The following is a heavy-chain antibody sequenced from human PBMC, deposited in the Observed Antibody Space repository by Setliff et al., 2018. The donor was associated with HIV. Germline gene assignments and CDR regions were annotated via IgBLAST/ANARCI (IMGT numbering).Heavy chain of an antibody. Sequence: SETLSLTCTVSGGSISSGSYYWSWIRQPAGKGLEWIGRIYTSGSTNYNPSLKSRVTISLDTSKNQFSLKLSSVTAADTAVYYCARGPATSGLAYYIDVWGKGTMVTVSS. J-gene: IGHJ6*03. V-gene: IGHV4-61*02. CDR3: ARGPATSGLAYYIDV. CDR2: IYTSGST. D-gene: IGHD3-22*01. CDR1: GGSISSGSYY.